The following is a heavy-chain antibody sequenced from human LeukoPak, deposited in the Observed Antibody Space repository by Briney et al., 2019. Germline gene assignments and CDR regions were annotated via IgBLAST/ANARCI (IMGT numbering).Heavy chain of an antibody. CDR1: GGSISSYY. J-gene: IGHJ5*02. CDR2: IFYSGGS. CDR3: ARVNYASGGYSSWFDP. Sequence: SETLSLTCTVSGGSISSYYWTWIRQPPGKGLEWIGYIFYSGGSNYNPSLKSRVTISIDTSKNQFSVILTSVTAADTAVYFCARVNYASGGYSSWFDPWGQGTLVTVSS. V-gene: IGHV4-59*08. D-gene: IGHD3-10*01.